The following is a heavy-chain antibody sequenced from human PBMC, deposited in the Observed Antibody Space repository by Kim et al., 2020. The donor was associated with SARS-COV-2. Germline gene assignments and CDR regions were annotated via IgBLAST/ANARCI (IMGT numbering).Heavy chain of an antibody. V-gene: IGHV3-33*01. Sequence: GGSLRRSCGASGFIFSDYGMHWVRQAPGKGLEWVAVIYNDGSKQYYADSVKGRFSISRDSSKNTAWLQMNSLRVEDSAVYYCARDLRSGSQDYWGQGTLV. CDR1: GFIFSDYG. J-gene: IGHJ4*02. D-gene: IGHD3-3*01. CDR2: IYNDGSKQ. CDR3: ARDLRSGSQDY.